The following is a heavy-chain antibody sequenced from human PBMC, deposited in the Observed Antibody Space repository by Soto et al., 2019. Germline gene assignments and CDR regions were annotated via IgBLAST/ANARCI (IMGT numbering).Heavy chain of an antibody. CDR3: ARQYCSSSSCYFKVNWFDP. CDR1: GYTFTSYA. V-gene: IGHV1-3*01. Sequence: QVQLVQSGAEVKKPGASVKVSCKASGYTFTSYAMHWVRQAPGQRLEWMGWINAGNGNTKYSQKFQGRVTITRDTSASTAYMELSSLRSEDTAVYYCARQYCSSSSCYFKVNWFDPWGQGTLVTVSS. D-gene: IGHD2-2*01. J-gene: IGHJ5*02. CDR2: INAGNGNT.